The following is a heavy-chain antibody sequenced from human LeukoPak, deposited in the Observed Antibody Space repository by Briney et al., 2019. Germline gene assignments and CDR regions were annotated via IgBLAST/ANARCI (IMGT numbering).Heavy chain of an antibody. J-gene: IGHJ3*01. V-gene: IGHV3-30-3*01. CDR3: AKGQSRRVDTAFS. D-gene: IGHD5-18*01. Sequence: PGRSLRLSCAASGFTFSSYAMHWVRQAPGKGLEWVAVISYDGSNKYSADSVKGRFTISRDNSKNTLYLQMNSLRAEDTAVYYCAKGQSRRVDTAFSWGQGTMVTVSS. CDR2: ISYDGSNK. CDR1: GFTFSSYA.